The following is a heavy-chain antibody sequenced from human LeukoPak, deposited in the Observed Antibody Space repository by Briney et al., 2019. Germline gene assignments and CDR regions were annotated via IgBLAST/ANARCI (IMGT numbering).Heavy chain of an antibody. V-gene: IGHV4-34*01. CDR2: INHSGST. Sequence: PSETLSLTCAVYGGSFSGYYWSWIRQPPGKGLEWIGEINHSGSTNYNPSLKSRVTISVDTSKNQFSLKLSSVAAADTAVYYCARDPRTYLDWLSAWAYSFDYWGQGTLVTVSS. CDR1: GGSFSGYY. J-gene: IGHJ4*02. CDR3: ARDPRTYLDWLSAWAYSFDY. D-gene: IGHD3-9*01.